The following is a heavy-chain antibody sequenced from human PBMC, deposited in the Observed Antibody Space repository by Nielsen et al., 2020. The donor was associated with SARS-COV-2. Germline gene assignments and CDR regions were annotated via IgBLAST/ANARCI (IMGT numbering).Heavy chain of an antibody. D-gene: IGHD6-13*01. CDR1: GFTFDDYA. V-gene: IGHV3-9*01. CDR3: AKDSSSWYVQH. J-gene: IGHJ1*01. Sequence: SLKISCAASGFTFDDYAMHWVRQAPGKGLEWVSGISWNSGSIGYADSVKGRFTIPRDNAKNSLYLQMNSLRAEDTALYYCAKDSSSWYVQHWGQGTLVTVSS. CDR2: ISWNSGSI.